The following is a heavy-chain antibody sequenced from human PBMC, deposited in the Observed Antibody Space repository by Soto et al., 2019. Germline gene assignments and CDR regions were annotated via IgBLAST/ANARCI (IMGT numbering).Heavy chain of an antibody. CDR3: ARSRGNTNSGFFAY. V-gene: IGHV3-23*01. Sequence: EAQLLESGGDLLQPGGSLILSCAASGLTFSSYAMSWVRQAPGKGLEWVSTLSGSGASIYYTDSVKGRFTISRDNSKNTVYLQMNSLRAEDTAVYYCARSRGNTNSGFFAYWGQGTLVPVSS. CDR1: GLTFSSYA. J-gene: IGHJ4*02. CDR2: LSGSGASI. D-gene: IGHD6-25*01.